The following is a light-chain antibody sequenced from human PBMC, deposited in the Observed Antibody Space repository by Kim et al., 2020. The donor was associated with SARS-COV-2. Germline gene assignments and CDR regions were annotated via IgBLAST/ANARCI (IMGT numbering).Light chain of an antibody. CDR3: QAWDSSTAV. J-gene: IGLJ2*01. CDR1: KLGDKY. Sequence: SYELTQPPSVSVSPGQTANITCSGHKLGDKYACWYQQKPGQSPVLVIYQDSKRPSAIPERFSGSNSGNTATLTISETRALDEADYYCQAWDSSTAVFGGGTQLTVL. V-gene: IGLV3-1*01. CDR2: QDS.